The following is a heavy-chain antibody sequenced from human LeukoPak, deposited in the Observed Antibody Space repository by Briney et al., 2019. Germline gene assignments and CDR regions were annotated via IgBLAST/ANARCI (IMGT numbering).Heavy chain of an antibody. CDR2: ISSSGSDV. Sequence: GGSLRLSCSASGFTFSDYYMSWIRQAPGKGLEWLSYISSSGSDVYSADSVWGRFTISRDNAKNSLFLQMNSLRAEDTAVYYCARDRIAATEAGYYFYMDVWGKGTTVTVSS. CDR3: ARDRIAATEAGYYFYMDV. D-gene: IGHD6-13*01. CDR1: GFTFSDYY. J-gene: IGHJ6*03. V-gene: IGHV3-11*01.